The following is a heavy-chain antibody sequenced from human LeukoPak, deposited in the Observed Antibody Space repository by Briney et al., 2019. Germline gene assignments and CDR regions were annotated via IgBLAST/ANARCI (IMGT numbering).Heavy chain of an antibody. Sequence: ASVKVSCKASGGTFSSYAISWVRQAPGQGLEWMGGIIPIFGTANYAQRFQGRVTITADESTSTAYMELSSLRSEDTAVYYCAKGRRHQLLFSGDYYYYYMDVWGKGTTVTVSS. D-gene: IGHD2-2*01. CDR3: AKGRRHQLLFSGDYYYYYMDV. V-gene: IGHV1-69*13. J-gene: IGHJ6*03. CDR1: GGTFSSYA. CDR2: IIPIFGTA.